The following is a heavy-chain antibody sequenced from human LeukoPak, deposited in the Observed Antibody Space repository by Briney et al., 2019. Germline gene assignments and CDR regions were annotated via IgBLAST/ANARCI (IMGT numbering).Heavy chain of an antibody. CDR3: ARVRAIAATGTGARYFQD. V-gene: IGHV1-2*02. D-gene: IGHD1-1*01. J-gene: IGHJ1*01. Sequence: ASVKLSCKASGYTFTDYHIYWMRQAPGQGVEWMGWNNTNSGGTNYAEKFQRRVTMSRDTSTNTAYMELSRLRSDDTAVYFCARVRAIAATGTGARYFQDWGQGTLVTVSS. CDR2: NNTNSGGT. CDR1: GYTFTDYH.